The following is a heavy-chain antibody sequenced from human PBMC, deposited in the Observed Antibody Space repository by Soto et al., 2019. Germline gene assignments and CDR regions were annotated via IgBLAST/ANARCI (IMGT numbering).Heavy chain of an antibody. CDR2: IYYSGST. CDR1: GGSISSSSYY. V-gene: IGHV4-39*01. Sequence: SETLSLTCTVSGGSISSSSYYWGWIRQPPGKGLEWIGSIYYSGSTYYNPSLKSRVTISVDTSKNQFSLKLSSVTAADTAVYYCAIQGVAVAGPRDYWGQGTLVTVS. D-gene: IGHD6-19*01. J-gene: IGHJ4*02. CDR3: AIQGVAVAGPRDY.